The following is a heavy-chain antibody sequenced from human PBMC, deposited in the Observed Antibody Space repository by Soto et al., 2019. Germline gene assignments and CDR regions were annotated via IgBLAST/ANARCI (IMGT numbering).Heavy chain of an antibody. Sequence: GGSLRLSCAASGFTFSSYAMSWVRQAPGKGLEWVSAISGSGGSTYYADSVKGRFTISRDNSKNTLYLQMNSLRAEDTAVYYCAKDLITIFGVVIQEYYYMDVWGKGTTVTVSS. CDR1: GFTFSSYA. D-gene: IGHD3-3*01. CDR2: ISGSGGST. CDR3: AKDLITIFGVVIQEYYYMDV. J-gene: IGHJ6*03. V-gene: IGHV3-23*01.